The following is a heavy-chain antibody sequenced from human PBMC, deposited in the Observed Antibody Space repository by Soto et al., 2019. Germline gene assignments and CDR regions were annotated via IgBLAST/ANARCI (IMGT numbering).Heavy chain of an antibody. CDR1: GFSFRDHY. J-gene: IGHJ4*02. CDR2: ISPGGDIT. CDR3: TRDLRFTDY. V-gene: IGHV3-11*01. Sequence: GGSLRLSCAATGFSFRDHYMTWIRQAPGKGLELLSYISPGGDITNYVDSVKGRFTISRDNAKNSLFLHMNSLRAEDTAVYYCTRDLRFTDYWGQGTLVTVFS.